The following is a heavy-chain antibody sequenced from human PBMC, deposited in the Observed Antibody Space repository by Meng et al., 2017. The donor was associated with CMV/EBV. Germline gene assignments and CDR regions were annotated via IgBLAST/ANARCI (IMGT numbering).Heavy chain of an antibody. J-gene: IGHJ5*02. CDR1: GYTFTGYY. CDR2: INPNSGGT. V-gene: IGHV1-2*02. CDR3: ARGYCSSTSCRTGVWFDP. Sequence: ASVNSCKASGYTFTGYYMHWVRQAPGQGLEWMGWINPNSGGTNYAQKFQGRVTMTRDTSISTAYMELSRLRSDDTAVYYCARGYCSSTSCRTGVWFDPWGQGTLVTVSS. D-gene: IGHD2-2*01.